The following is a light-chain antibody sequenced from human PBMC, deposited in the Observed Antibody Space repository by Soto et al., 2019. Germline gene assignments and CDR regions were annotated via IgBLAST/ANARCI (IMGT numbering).Light chain of an antibody. CDR1: QGISSW. Sequence: DIQMTQSPSTLSASVGDRVTITCRASQGISSWLAWYQQKPGKAPKVLIYKASTLESGVPSRFSGSGSGTEFTLTISSLQPDDVATYYCQEYNSYPWTFGQGTKVEIK. V-gene: IGKV1-5*03. J-gene: IGKJ1*01. CDR2: KAS. CDR3: QEYNSYPWT.